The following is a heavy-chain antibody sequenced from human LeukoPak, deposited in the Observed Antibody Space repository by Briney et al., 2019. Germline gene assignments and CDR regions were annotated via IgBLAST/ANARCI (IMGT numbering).Heavy chain of an antibody. J-gene: IGHJ4*02. CDR2: IWYDGSNK. CDR3: ATLRSDSSGWYYFDY. V-gene: IGHV3-33*01. Sequence: PGGSLRLSCAASGFSFRSYGMHWVRQAPGKGLEWVALIWYDGSNKYYADSVKGRFTISRDNSKNTLCLQMNSLRAEDTAIYYCATLRSDSSGWYYFDYWGQGTLVAVSS. CDR1: GFSFRSYG. D-gene: IGHD6-19*01.